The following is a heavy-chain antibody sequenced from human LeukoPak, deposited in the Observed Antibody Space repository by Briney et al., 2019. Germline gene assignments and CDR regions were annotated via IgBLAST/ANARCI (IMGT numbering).Heavy chain of an antibody. CDR3: AKTSGSSWYGVYYFDY. D-gene: IGHD6-13*01. Sequence: PGRSLRLFCAASGFTFSSYGMHWVRQAPGKGLEWVAVISYDGSNKYYADSVKGRFTIPRDNAKNSLYLQMNSLRAEDTALYYCAKTSGSSWYGVYYFDYWGQGTLVTVSS. V-gene: IGHV3-30*18. CDR2: ISYDGSNK. CDR1: GFTFSSYG. J-gene: IGHJ4*02.